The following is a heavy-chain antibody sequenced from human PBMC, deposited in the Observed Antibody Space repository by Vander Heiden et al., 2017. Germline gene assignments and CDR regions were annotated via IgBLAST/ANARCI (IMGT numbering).Heavy chain of an antibody. CDR1: GLSLSTSGVG. CDR2: IYWDGVK. V-gene: IGHV2-5*02. D-gene: IGHD3-22*01. CDR3: VYRQRLYDSSGYYIDY. J-gene: IGHJ4*02. Sequence: QITLKESGPTLVKPTQTLTLTCTLSGLSLSTSGVGVGWIRQPPGKALEWLALIYWDGVKGYSPSLKSRLTITKDTSKNQVALAMTNMDPVDTATYYCVYRQRLYDSSGYYIDYWGQGTLVTVSS.